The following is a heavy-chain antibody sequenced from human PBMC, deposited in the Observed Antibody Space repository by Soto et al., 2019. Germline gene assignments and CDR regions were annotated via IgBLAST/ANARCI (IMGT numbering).Heavy chain of an antibody. CDR2: IYTSGST. CDR3: ARDQRVYASHYYYYGMDV. V-gene: IGHV4-4*07. Sequence: PSETLSLTCTVSGGSISSYYWSWIRQPAGKGLEWIGRIYTSGSTNYNPSLKSRVTMSVDTSKNQFSLKLSSVTAADTAVYYRARDQRVYASHYYYYGMDVWGQGTTVTVSS. CDR1: GGSISSYY. D-gene: IGHD2-8*01. J-gene: IGHJ6*02.